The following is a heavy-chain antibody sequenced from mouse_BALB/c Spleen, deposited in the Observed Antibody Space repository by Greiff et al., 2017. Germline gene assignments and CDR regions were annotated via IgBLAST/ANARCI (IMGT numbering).Heavy chain of an antibody. CDR1: GYSITSDYA. V-gene: IGHV3-2*02. Sequence: DVKLQESGPGLVKPSQSLSLTCTVTGYSITSDYAWNWIRQFPGNKLEWMGYISYSGSTSYNPSLKSRISITRDTSKNQFFLQLNSVTTEDTATYYCAREDGSSYLFAYWGQGTLVTVSA. CDR2: ISYSGST. D-gene: IGHD1-1*01. CDR3: AREDGSSYLFAY. J-gene: IGHJ3*01.